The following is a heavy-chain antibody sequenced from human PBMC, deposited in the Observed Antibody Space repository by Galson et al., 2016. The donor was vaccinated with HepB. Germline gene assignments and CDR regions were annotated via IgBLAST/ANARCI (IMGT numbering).Heavy chain of an antibody. Sequence: SETLSLTCIVSGGSISRDYYWGWIRQPPGRGLEWIGSIYSNEDTYYNPSLKSRVTVSLDTSKNQVSLKLTSVTAADTAAYYCARSGTTHGLVLRYYYIDVWGKGTTVTVSS. V-gene: IGHV4-39*01. CDR1: GGSISRDYY. D-gene: IGHD1-1*01. J-gene: IGHJ6*03. CDR3: ARSGTTHGLVLRYYYIDV. CDR2: IYSNEDT.